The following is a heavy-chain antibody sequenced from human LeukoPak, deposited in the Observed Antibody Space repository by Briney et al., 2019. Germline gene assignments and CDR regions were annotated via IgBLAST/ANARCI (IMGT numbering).Heavy chain of an antibody. D-gene: IGHD2-15*01. J-gene: IGHJ4*02. V-gene: IGHV1-18*01. Sequence: ASVKVSCKASGYTVTSYGISWVRQAPGQGLEWMGWISAYNGNTNYAQKLQGRVTMTTDTSTSTAYMELRSLRSDDTAVYYCAKISARYCSGGSRYFDYWGQGTLVTVSS. CDR2: ISAYNGNT. CDR1: GYTVTSYG. CDR3: AKISARYCSGGSRYFDY.